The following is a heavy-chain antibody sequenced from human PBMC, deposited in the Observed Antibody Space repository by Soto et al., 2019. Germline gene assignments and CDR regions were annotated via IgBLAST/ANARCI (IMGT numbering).Heavy chain of an antibody. CDR1: GGSISSKY. CDR2: IYYNGRT. CDR3: ARLRWATIAEAGSFDY. Sequence: QVQLQESGPGLVKPSETLSLTCTVSGGSISSKYWSWIRQPPGKGLEWIGYIYYNGRTNYNLSLKSRVTISVDTSRNQFSLKLSSVTAADTAVYYCARLRWATIAEAGSFDYWGQGILVTVSS. V-gene: IGHV4-59*08. J-gene: IGHJ4*02. D-gene: IGHD6-13*01.